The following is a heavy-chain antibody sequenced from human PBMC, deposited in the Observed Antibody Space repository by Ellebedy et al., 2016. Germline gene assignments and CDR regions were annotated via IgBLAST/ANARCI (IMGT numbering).Heavy chain of an antibody. CDR1: GFTFSSYG. Sequence: GESLKISCAASGFTFSSYGMHWVRQPPGKGLEWVAVILFDGGNKYYADSVKGRFTISRDNSKNTLYLQMNSLRAEDTAVYYCARGITAAGILVYYYGLDVWGHGTTVTVSS. D-gene: IGHD6-13*01. J-gene: IGHJ6*02. CDR3: ARGITAAGILVYYYGLDV. V-gene: IGHV3-33*01. CDR2: ILFDGGNK.